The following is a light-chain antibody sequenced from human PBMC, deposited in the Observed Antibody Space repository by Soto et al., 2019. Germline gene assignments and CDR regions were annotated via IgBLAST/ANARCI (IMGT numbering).Light chain of an antibody. V-gene: IGKV2-28*01. CDR1: QSLLQSNGHNY. CDR3: MEALQFPPLYT. J-gene: IGKJ2*01. Sequence: DIVMTQSPLSLPVTPGEPASISCRSSQSLLQSNGHNYLDWYLQKPGQSPQLLIYLGSHRASGVPDRVSGSVSGTDCTLEISRVEAGDVGVYYCMEALQFPPLYTFGQGTKVQIK. CDR2: LGS.